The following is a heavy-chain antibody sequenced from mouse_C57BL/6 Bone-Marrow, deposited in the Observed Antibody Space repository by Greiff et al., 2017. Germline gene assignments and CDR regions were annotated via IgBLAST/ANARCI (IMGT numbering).Heavy chain of an antibody. J-gene: IGHJ3*01. Sequence: EVQLQQSGPELVKPGASVKISCKASGYTFTDYYMNWVKQSHGKSLEWIGDINPNNGGTSYNQKFKGKATLTVDKSSSTAYMELRSLTSEDSAVYYCARGGTYPFAYWGQGTLVTVSA. V-gene: IGHV1-26*01. D-gene: IGHD1-1*02. CDR3: ARGGTYPFAY. CDR2: INPNNGGT. CDR1: GYTFTDYY.